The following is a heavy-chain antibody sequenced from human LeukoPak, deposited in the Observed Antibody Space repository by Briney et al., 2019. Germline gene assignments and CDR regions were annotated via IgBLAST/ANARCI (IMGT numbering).Heavy chain of an antibody. CDR1: GFTFSSYS. V-gene: IGHV3-48*01. CDR3: ARGPVAGSLSNDY. Sequence: GGSLRLSCAASGFTFSSYSMNWVRQAPGKGLEWISFISSSGSTIYDADSVKGRFTISRDNAKNSLYLQMNSLRAEDTAVYYCARGPVAGSLSNDYWGQGTLVTVSS. D-gene: IGHD6-19*01. J-gene: IGHJ4*02. CDR2: ISSSGSTI.